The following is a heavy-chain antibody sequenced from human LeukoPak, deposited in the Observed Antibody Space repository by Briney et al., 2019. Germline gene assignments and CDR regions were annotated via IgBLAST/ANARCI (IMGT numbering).Heavy chain of an antibody. CDR3: ARLYDSSADLFDY. Sequence: SGTLSLTCTVSGGSITSYYWSWIRQPPGKGLEWIGYIYYSGSTSYNPSLKSRVTISVDTSKNQFSLKLSSVTAAGTAVYYCARLYDSSADLFDYWGQGTLVTVSS. V-gene: IGHV4-59*08. CDR2: IYYSGST. D-gene: IGHD3-22*01. J-gene: IGHJ4*02. CDR1: GGSITSYY.